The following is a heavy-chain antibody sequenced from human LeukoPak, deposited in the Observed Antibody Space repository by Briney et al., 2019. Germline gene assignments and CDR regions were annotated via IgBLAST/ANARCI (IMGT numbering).Heavy chain of an antibody. J-gene: IGHJ4*02. CDR1: GGSFSGYY. V-gene: IGHV4-34*01. D-gene: IGHD2-2*01. CDR3: ARDGIVVVPAAQGYYFDY. Sequence: SETLSPTCAVYGGSFSGYYWSWIRQPPGKGLEWIGEINHSGSTNYNPSLKSRVTISVDTSKNQFSLKLSSVTAADTAVYYCARDGIVVVPAAQGYYFDYWGQGTLVTVSS. CDR2: INHSGST.